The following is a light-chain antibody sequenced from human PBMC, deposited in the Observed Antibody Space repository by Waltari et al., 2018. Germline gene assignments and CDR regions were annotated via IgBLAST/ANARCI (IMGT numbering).Light chain of an antibody. CDR3: QQYDASSPT. CDR2: DAS. V-gene: IGKV3-20*01. Sequence: EIVLTQSPGTLSLSPVERATLSCRASQSLSSSYLAWYQQQPGQAPRLLIFDASSRATGIPDRFSGSGSGTDFTLTINRLEPEDFAVYYCQQYDASSPTFGQGTKVDIK. CDR1: QSLSSSY. J-gene: IGKJ1*01.